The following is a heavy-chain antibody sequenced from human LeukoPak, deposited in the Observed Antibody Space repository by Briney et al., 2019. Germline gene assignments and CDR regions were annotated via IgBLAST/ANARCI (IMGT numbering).Heavy chain of an antibody. D-gene: IGHD3-22*01. CDR1: GGSISSYY. J-gene: IGHJ4*02. Sequence: PSETRSLTCTVSGGSISSYYWSWIRQPPGKGLEWIGCIYYRGSTNYNPSLKSRVTISVDTSKNQFSLKLSSVTAADTAVYYCARRQGYYYDSSGYGTEYWGQGTLVTVSS. V-gene: IGHV4-59*01. CDR2: IYYRGST. CDR3: ARRQGYYYDSSGYGTEY.